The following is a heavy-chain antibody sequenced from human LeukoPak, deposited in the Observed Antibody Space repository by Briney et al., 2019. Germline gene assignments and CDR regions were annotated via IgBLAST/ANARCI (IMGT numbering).Heavy chain of an antibody. CDR3: ARHLPSTYYYDSSAYPPDDY. Sequence: GESLKISCKGSGYSFTSYWISWVRQMPGKGLEWMGRIDPSDSYTNYSPSFQGHVTISADKSISTANLQWSSLKASDTAMYYCARHLPSTYYYDSSAYPPDDYWGQGTLVTVSS. CDR1: GYSFTSYW. D-gene: IGHD3-22*01. CDR2: IDPSDSYT. J-gene: IGHJ4*02. V-gene: IGHV5-10-1*01.